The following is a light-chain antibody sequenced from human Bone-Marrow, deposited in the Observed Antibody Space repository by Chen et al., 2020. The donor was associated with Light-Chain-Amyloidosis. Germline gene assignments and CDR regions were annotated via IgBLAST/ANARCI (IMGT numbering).Light chain of an antibody. CDR3: SSYTSRSTLDV. Sequence: QSALTQPAPVCGSPGQSITIPCTGTSSDVDGYNYDSWYQQHPGKAPKLMIYDISNRPSGVSNRFSGSKSGNTASLTISGLQAEDEADYYCSSYTSRSTLDVFGTGTKVTVL. CDR2: DIS. J-gene: IGLJ1*01. V-gene: IGLV2-14*01. CDR1: SSDVDGYNY.